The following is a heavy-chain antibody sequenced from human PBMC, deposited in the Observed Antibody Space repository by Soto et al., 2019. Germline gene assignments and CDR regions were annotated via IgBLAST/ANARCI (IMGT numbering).Heavy chain of an antibody. Sequence: SQTLSLTCAISGGSVSRNSAAWNWIRQSPSRGLEWLGRTYYRSKWYNDYAVSVKSRITINPDTSKNQFSLQLNSVTAEDTAVYYCAREGYSYDYYYYYYGMDVWGQGTTVTVSS. CDR2: TYYRSKWYN. V-gene: IGHV6-1*01. D-gene: IGHD5-18*01. CDR3: AREGYSYDYYYYYYGMDV. J-gene: IGHJ6*02. CDR1: GGSVSRNSAA.